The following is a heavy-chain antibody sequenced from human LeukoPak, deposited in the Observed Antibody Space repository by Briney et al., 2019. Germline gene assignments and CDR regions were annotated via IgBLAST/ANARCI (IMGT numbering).Heavy chain of an antibody. CDR1: GGSFSGYF. V-gene: IGHV4-34*01. Sequence: SETLSLTCAVYGGSFSGYFWSWIRQPPGKGLEWIGEVNHSGRTNYNPSLKSRVTISVDPSKNQFSLNLRSVTAADTAVYYCARGQFQRDYWGQGILVTVSS. J-gene: IGHJ4*02. CDR3: ARGQFQRDY. CDR2: VNHSGRT.